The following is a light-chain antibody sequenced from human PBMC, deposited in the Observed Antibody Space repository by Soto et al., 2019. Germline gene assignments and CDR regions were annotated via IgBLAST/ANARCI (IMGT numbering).Light chain of an antibody. J-gene: IGKJ1*01. CDR2: AAS. Sequence: DIQMTQSPTSLSASVGDRVTITCRASQSISSYLNWYQQKPGKAPKLLIYAASSLQSGVPSRFSGGGSGTDFILTISSLQPEDCATYYRQHSYSILLTCGQGTKVEIK. V-gene: IGKV1-39*01. CDR3: QHSYSILLT. CDR1: QSISSY.